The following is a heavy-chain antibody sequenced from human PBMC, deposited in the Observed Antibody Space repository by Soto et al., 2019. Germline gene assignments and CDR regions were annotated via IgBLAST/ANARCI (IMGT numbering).Heavy chain of an antibody. D-gene: IGHD6-19*01. CDR2: IIPIFGTA. V-gene: IGHV1-69*01. CDR1: GGTFSSYA. J-gene: IGHJ4*02. CDR3: ARAPTAKWLVGGYFDY. Sequence: QVQLVQSGAEVKKPGSSVKVSCKASGGTFSSYAISWVRQAPGQRLEWMGGIIPIFGTANYAQKFQGRVTITADESTSTAYMELSSLRSEDTAVYYCARAPTAKWLVGGYFDYWGQGTLVTVSS.